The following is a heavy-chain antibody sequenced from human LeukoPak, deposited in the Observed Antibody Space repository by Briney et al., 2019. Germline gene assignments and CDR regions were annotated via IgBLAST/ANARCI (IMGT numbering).Heavy chain of an antibody. J-gene: IGHJ4*02. V-gene: IGHV4-59*01. D-gene: IGHD4-17*01. CDR2: ICYSGST. CDR3: AGHGDSAPFDY. CDR1: GGSISSYY. Sequence: PSETLSLTCTVSGGSISSYYWSWIRQPPGKGLEWIGYICYSGSTNYNPSLKSRVTISVDTSKNQFSLKLSSVTAADTAVYYCAGHGDSAPFDYWGQGTLVTVSS.